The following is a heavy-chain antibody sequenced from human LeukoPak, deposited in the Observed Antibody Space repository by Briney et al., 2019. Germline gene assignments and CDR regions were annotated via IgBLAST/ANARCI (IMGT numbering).Heavy chain of an antibody. J-gene: IGHJ4*02. CDR1: GFTVSSNE. CDR2: ISGGST. CDR3: KKGPPPRDGYHPGGSFFDY. V-gene: IGHV3-38-3*01. D-gene: IGHD5-24*01. Sequence: GGSLRLSCAASGFTVSSNEMSWVRQAPGKGLEWVSSISGGSTYYADSRKGRFTISRDNSKNTLHLQMNSLRAEDTAVYYCKKGPPPRDGYHPGGSFFDYWGQGTLVTVSS.